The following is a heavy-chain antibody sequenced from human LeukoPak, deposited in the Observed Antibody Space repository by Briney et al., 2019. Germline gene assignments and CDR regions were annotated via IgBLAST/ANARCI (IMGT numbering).Heavy chain of an antibody. CDR3: AKDRRVMVAVAVTTHFDY. V-gene: IGHV3-30*18. CDR2: ISYDGSNK. CDR1: GFTFSTYS. J-gene: IGHJ4*02. Sequence: GGSLRLSCAASGFTFSTYSMNWVRQAPGKGLEWVAVISYDGSNKYYADSVKGRFTISRDNSKNTLYLQMNSLRAEDTAVYYCAKDRRVMVAVAVTTHFDYWGQGTLVTVSS. D-gene: IGHD6-19*01.